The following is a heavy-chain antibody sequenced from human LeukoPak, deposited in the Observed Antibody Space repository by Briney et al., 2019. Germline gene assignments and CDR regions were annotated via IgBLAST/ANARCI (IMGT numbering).Heavy chain of an antibody. CDR1: GGSISSYY. CDR3: AREAGGSYEDY. Sequence: SETLSLTCTVSGGSISSYYWSWIRQPPGKGLEWIGYIYYSGSTNYNPSLKSRVTMSVDTSKNQFSLKLSSVTAADTAVYYCAREAGGSYEDYWGQGTLVTVSS. CDR2: IYYSGST. D-gene: IGHD1-26*01. V-gene: IGHV4-59*12. J-gene: IGHJ4*02.